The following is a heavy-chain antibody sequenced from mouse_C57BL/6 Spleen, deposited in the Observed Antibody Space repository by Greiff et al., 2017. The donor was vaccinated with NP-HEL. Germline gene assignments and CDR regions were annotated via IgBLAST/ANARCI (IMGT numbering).Heavy chain of an antibody. Sequence: EVQLQQSGPELVKPGASVKIPCKASGYTFTDYNMDWVKQSHGKSLEWIGDINPNNGGTIYNQKFKGKATLTVDKSSSTAYMELRSLTSEDTAVYYCARGSYYSNSYFDVWGTGTTVTVSS. CDR2: INPNNGGT. J-gene: IGHJ1*03. V-gene: IGHV1-18*01. D-gene: IGHD2-5*01. CDR1: GYTFTDYN. CDR3: ARGSYYSNSYFDV.